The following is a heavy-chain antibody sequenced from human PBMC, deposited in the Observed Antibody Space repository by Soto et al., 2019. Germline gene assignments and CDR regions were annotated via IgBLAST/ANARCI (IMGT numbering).Heavy chain of an antibody. CDR2: ISGSGDST. Sequence: EVQLLESGGGLVQPGGSLRLSCAASGFTFSSYAMSWVRQAPGKGLEWVSGISGSGDSTYYADSVKGRFTISRDNAKNTLYLEMNSLRAEDTAVYYCANFYSGSYSTYWGQGTLVTVSS. J-gene: IGHJ4*02. V-gene: IGHV3-23*01. D-gene: IGHD1-26*01. CDR1: GFTFSSYA. CDR3: ANFYSGSYSTY.